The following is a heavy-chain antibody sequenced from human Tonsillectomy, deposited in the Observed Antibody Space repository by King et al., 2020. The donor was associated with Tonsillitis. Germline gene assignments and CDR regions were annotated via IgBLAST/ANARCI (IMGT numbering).Heavy chain of an antibody. CDR1: GGSFSGYY. Sequence: VQLQQWGAGLLKPSETLSLTRAVYGGSFSGYYWSWIRQPPGKGLEWIGEINHSGSSNYNPSLKSRVTISVDTSKNQFSLKLSSVTAADTAVYYCARGSSTSSDYYYYYYMDVWGKGTTVTVSS. CDR3: ARGSSTSSDYYYYYYMDV. J-gene: IGHJ6*03. CDR2: INHSGSS. D-gene: IGHD2-2*01. V-gene: IGHV4-34*01.